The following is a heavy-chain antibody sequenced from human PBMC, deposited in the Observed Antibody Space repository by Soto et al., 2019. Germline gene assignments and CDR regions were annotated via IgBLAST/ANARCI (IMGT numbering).Heavy chain of an antibody. J-gene: IGHJ4*02. CDR3: AKDVGYGARHPRWFDY. Sequence: GSLRLSCAASGFTFSSYAMSWVRQAPGKGLEWVSAISGSGGSTYYADSVKGRFTISRDNSKNTLYLQMNSLRAEDTAVYYCAKDVGYGARHPRWFDYWGQGTLVTVSS. CDR1: GFTFSSYA. V-gene: IGHV3-23*01. D-gene: IGHD4-17*01. CDR2: ISGSGGST.